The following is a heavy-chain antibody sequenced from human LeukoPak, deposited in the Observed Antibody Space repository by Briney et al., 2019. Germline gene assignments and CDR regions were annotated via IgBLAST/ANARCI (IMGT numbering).Heavy chain of an antibody. CDR3: ARGPPRGKYYYMDV. J-gene: IGHJ6*03. CDR2: IGTASDT. CDR1: GFTFSSFD. D-gene: IGHD1-1*01. Sequence: GGSLRLSCAASGFTFSSFDMHWVRQPTGQGLEWVSTIGTASDTYYPGSVEARFTLSRDNAKNSLYLQMNSLTAGDTAVYYCARGPPRGKYYYMDVWGKGTTVTVSS. V-gene: IGHV3-13*01.